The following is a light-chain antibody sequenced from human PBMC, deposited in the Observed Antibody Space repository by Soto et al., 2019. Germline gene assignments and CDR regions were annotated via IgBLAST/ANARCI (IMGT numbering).Light chain of an antibody. CDR1: QGISSS. Sequence: DIQSTQSPSFLSASVGDRVTITCRASQGISSSLAWYHQKPGKAPRLLIYAASTLESGVPSRFSGSESGTEFSLTISSLQPEDSATYYCQHLNSYLRATFGQGTKLEIK. V-gene: IGKV1-9*01. CDR2: AAS. J-gene: IGKJ2*01. CDR3: QHLNSYLRAT.